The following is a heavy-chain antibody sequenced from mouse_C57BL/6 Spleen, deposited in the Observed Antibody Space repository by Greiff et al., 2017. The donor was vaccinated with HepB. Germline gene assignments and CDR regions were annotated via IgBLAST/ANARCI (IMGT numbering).Heavy chain of an antibody. CDR3: ARSLPYYAMDY. CDR1: GYTFTSYT. Sequence: QVQLQQSGAELARPGASVKMSCKASGYTFTSYTMHWVKQRPGQGLEWIGYINPSSGYTKYNQKFKDQATLTADKSSSTAYMQLSSLTSEDSAVYYCARSLPYYAMDYWGQGTSVTVSS. J-gene: IGHJ4*01. V-gene: IGHV1-4*01. D-gene: IGHD2-10*01. CDR2: INPSSGYT.